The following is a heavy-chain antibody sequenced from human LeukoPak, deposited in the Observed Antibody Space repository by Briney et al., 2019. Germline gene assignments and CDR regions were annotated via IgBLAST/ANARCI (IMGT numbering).Heavy chain of an antibody. CDR3: ARSGSGSYGPVDY. Sequence: SETLSLTCSVSGGSISSYYWSWIRQSPGKGLEWIGYIYYRGNTNYNPSLKSRVTISLDTSKNQFSLKLSSVTAADTAVYYCARSGSGSYGPVDYWGQGILVTVSS. D-gene: IGHD3-10*01. CDR2: IYYRGNT. J-gene: IGHJ4*02. V-gene: IGHV4-59*01. CDR1: GGSISSYY.